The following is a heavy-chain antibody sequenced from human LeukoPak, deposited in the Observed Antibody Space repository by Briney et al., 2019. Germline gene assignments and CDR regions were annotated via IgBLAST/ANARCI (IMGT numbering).Heavy chain of an antibody. Sequence: PGGSLGLSCAASGFTFSSYAMSWVRQAPGKGLEWVSAISGSGGSTYYADSVKGRFTISRDNSKNTLYLQMNSLRAEDTAVYYCAKVHLTGYYANYFDYWGQGTLVTVSS. V-gene: IGHV3-23*01. CDR3: AKVHLTGYYANYFDY. CDR1: GFTFSSYA. D-gene: IGHD3-9*01. CDR2: ISGSGGST. J-gene: IGHJ4*02.